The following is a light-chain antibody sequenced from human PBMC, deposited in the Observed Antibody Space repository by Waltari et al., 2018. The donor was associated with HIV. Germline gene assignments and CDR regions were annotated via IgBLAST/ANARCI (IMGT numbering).Light chain of an antibody. V-gene: IGLV1-40*01. CDR3: QSHDSSLSGSSV. CDR2: LNH. CDR1: SSNIGEAYS. Sequence: QSVLTQPPSVSAAPGQRITNSCTGNSSNIGEAYSVPWYQQVPGSAPKLLIYLNHNRPAGVPARFSGSRSGSSASLAITGLRPEDEADYYCQSHDSSLSGSSVFGGGTKLTVL. J-gene: IGLJ2*01.